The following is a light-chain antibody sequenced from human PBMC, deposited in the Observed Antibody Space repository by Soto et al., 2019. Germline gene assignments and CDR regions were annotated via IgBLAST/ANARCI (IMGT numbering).Light chain of an antibody. CDR3: QQYGSTPPT. V-gene: IGKV3-20*01. CDR1: QSISASY. Sequence: VVTQSPGTLSLFPGERATLSCRASQSISASYLAWYQHKPGQAPRLLIYGAFNRATGIPDRFSGRASGPDYTLTISGLEAEDFAVYCCQQYGSTPPTFGQGTKVEIK. J-gene: IGKJ1*01. CDR2: GAF.